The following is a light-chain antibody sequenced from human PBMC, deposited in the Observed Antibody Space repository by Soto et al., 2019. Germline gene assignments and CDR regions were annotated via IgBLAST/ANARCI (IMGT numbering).Light chain of an antibody. CDR2: GAS. CDR1: QGIKDY. Sequence: EIVMTQSPATLSVSPGERATLSCRASQGIKDYVAWFQQKPGQAPRLLIYGASTSTTAIPARFSGSGSGTEFTLSISSLQSEDFAVYYCQQYNTWPRTFGQGTKVETK. CDR3: QQYNTWPRT. J-gene: IGKJ1*01. V-gene: IGKV3-15*01.